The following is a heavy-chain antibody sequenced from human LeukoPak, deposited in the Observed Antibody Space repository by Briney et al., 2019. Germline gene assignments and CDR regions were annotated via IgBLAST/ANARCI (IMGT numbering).Heavy chain of an antibody. D-gene: IGHD2-8*01. V-gene: IGHV3-53*01. J-gene: IGHJ3*02. CDR1: GFTVSSNY. CDR3: AREHLYAFDI. Sequence: PGGSLRLSCAASGFTVSSNYMSWVRQAPGKGLEWVSVIYSGGSTYYADSVKGRFTISRDNAKNSLYLQINSLRAEDTAVYYCAREHLYAFDIWGQGTMVTASS. CDR2: IYSGGST.